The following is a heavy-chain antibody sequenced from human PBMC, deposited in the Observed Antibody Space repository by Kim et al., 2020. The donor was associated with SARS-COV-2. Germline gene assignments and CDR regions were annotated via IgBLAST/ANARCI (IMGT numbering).Heavy chain of an antibody. D-gene: IGHD6-13*01. CDR1: GGSISSSSYC. V-gene: IGHV4-39*01. Sequence: SETLSLTCTVSGGSISSSSYCWGWIRQPPGKGLEWIGSIYYSGSTYYNPSLKSRVTISVDTSKNQFSLKLSSVTAADTAVYYCAVLKQQPHFDYWGQGTLVTVSS. J-gene: IGHJ4*02. CDR3: AVLKQQPHFDY. CDR2: IYYSGST.